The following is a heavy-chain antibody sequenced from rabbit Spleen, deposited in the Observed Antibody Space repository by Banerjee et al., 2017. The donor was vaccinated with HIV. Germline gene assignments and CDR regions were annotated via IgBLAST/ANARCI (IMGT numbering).Heavy chain of an antibody. CDR3: ARDTSSSFSSYGMDL. V-gene: IGHV1S45*01. CDR1: GIDFSNYYY. CDR2: IDTGSSGFT. D-gene: IGHD1-1*01. Sequence: QQQLEESGGGLVKPGGTLTLTCKASGIDFSNYYYMCWVRQAPGKGLEWIACIDTGSSGFTYFASWAKGRFTISKTSSTTVTLQMTSLTAADTATYFCARDTSSSFSSYGMDLWGPGTLVTVS. J-gene: IGHJ6*01.